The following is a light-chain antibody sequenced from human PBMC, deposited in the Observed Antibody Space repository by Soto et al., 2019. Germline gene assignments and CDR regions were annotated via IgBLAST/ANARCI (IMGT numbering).Light chain of an antibody. CDR2: DNN. J-gene: IGLJ3*02. Sequence: QSVLTQPPSVSGAPGQRVTISCTGSGSNIGAGYDVHWYQQIPGTAPKLLIFDNNNRPSGVPDRFSGSKSATSASLAITGLQAEDEAGYYCQSFDSSLNGWVFGGGTKLTVL. CDR3: QSFDSSLNGWV. V-gene: IGLV1-40*01. CDR1: GSNIGAGYD.